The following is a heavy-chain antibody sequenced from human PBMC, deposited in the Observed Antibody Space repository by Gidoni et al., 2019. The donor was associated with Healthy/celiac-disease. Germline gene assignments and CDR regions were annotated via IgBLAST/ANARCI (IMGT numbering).Heavy chain of an antibody. D-gene: IGHD5-18*01. CDR3: ARGGGYSYGTIDY. CDR1: GGSISSSSYY. CDR2: IYYSGST. J-gene: IGHJ4*02. V-gene: IGHV4-39*01. Sequence: QLQLQESGPGLVKPSETLSLTCTVSGGSISSSSYYWGWIRQPPGKGLEWIGSIYYSGSTYYNPSLKSRVTISVDTSKNQFSLKLSSVTAADTAVYYCARGGGYSYGTIDYWGQGTLVTVSS.